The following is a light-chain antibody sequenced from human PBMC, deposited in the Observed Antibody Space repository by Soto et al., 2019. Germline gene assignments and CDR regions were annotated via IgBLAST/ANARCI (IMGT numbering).Light chain of an antibody. CDR1: SSDVGGYNY. J-gene: IGLJ2*01. CDR2: DVS. V-gene: IGLV2-14*01. CDR3: SSYRDTSTV. Sequence: QSALTQPASVSGSPGQSITISCTGTSSDVGGYNYVSWYQQHPGKAPKLMIYDVSNRASGVSYRFSGSKSGNTASLTISGLQAEDEADYYCSSYRDTSTVFGGGTQLTVL.